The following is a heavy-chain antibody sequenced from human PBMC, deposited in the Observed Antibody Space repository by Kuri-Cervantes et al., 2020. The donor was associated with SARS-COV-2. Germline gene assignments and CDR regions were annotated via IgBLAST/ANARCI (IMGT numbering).Heavy chain of an antibody. CDR2: IYYSGST. V-gene: IGHV4-59*01. CDR1: DGSISSYY. Sequence: GSLRLSCTVSDGSISSYYWSWIRQPPGKGLEWIGYIYYSGSTNYNPSLKSRVTISVDTSKNQFSLKLSSVTAADTAVYYCAGSSGWYTYYYYGMDVWGQGTTVTVSS. D-gene: IGHD6-19*01. CDR3: AGSSGWYTYYYYGMDV. J-gene: IGHJ6*02.